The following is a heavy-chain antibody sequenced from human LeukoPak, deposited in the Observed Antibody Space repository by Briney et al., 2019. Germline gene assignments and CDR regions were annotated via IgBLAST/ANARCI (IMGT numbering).Heavy chain of an antibody. Sequence: GGSLRLSCAASGFTFSSYSMNWVRQTPGKGLEWVAVISYDGNNKYYADSVKGRFTISRDDAKNSLYLQMNSLRAEDTAIYYCARDRLVLRPRSSSDYWGQGTLVTVSS. CDR3: ARDRLVLRPRSSSDY. J-gene: IGHJ4*02. CDR1: GFTFSSYS. CDR2: ISYDGNNK. D-gene: IGHD6-6*01. V-gene: IGHV3-30*03.